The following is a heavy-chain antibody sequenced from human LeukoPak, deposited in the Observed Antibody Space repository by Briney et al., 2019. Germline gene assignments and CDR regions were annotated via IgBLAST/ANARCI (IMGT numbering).Heavy chain of an antibody. D-gene: IGHD3-22*01. CDR3: ARVGYYDRPGPPDY. CDR2: IYYSGST. CDR1: GGSISSYY. Sequence: SETLSFTCTVSGGSISSYYWSWIRQPPGKGLEWIGYIYYSGSTNYNPSLKSRVTISVDTSKNQFSLKLGSVTAADTAVYYCARVGYYDRPGPPDYWGQGTLVTVSS. J-gene: IGHJ4*02. V-gene: IGHV4-59*01.